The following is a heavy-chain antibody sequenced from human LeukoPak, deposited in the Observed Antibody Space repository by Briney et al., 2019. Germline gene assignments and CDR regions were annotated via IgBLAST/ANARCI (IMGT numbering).Heavy chain of an antibody. J-gene: IGHJ4*02. CDR3: ASETDRLHGGDY. Sequence: GGSLRLSCAASGFTFSSYSMNWVRQAPGKGLEWVSSISSSSSCICYADSVKGRFTISRDNAKNSLYLQMNSLRAEDTAVYYCASETDRLHGGDYWGQGTLVTVSS. CDR2: ISSSSSCI. CDR1: GFTFSSYS. D-gene: IGHD4-23*01. V-gene: IGHV3-21*01.